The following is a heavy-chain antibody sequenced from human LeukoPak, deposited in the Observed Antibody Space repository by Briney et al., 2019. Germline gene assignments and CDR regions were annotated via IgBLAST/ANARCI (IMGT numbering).Heavy chain of an antibody. V-gene: IGHV1-69*13. CDR2: IIPIFGTA. D-gene: IGHD2-15*01. Sequence: SVKVPCKASGGTFSSYAISWVRQAPGQGLEWMGGIIPIFGTANYAQKFQGRVTITADESTSTAYMELSSLRSEDTAVYYCARSISLGYCSGGSCYNWFDPWGQGTLVTVSS. CDR1: GGTFSSYA. CDR3: ARSISLGYCSGGSCYNWFDP. J-gene: IGHJ5*02.